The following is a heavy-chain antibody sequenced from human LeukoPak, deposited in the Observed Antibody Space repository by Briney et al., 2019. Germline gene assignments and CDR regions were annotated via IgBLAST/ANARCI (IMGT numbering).Heavy chain of an antibody. CDR2: INANSGGT. CDR3: AREHGGKSGLDP. Sequence: ASVKVSCKSSGYTFTAYYMHWVRQAPGQGLEWMGWINANSGGTSYAQKFQGRVTMTRDTSITTAYMELSRLISDDTAVYYCAREHGGKSGLDPGGKGTLVTVSS. CDR1: GYTFTAYY. D-gene: IGHD2-15*01. J-gene: IGHJ5*02. V-gene: IGHV1-2*02.